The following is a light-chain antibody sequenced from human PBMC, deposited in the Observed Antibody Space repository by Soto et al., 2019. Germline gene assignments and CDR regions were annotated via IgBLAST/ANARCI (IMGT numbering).Light chain of an antibody. Sequence: EIVLTQSPATLSLSPGERATLSCRASQSVGSSLAWYQQKPGQAPRLLIYDASNRATGIPARFSGSGSGTDFTLTISSLESEDFAVYYCLQRGDXPPLTFGQGTKVDIK. CDR3: LQRGDXPPLT. V-gene: IGKV3-11*01. CDR1: QSVGSS. CDR2: DAS. J-gene: IGKJ1*01.